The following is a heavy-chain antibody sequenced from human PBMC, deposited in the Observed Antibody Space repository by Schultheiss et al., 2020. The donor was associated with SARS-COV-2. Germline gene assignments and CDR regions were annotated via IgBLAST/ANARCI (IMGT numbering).Heavy chain of an antibody. Sequence: GESLKISCAASGFTFSNYGMHWVRQAPGKGLEWVSSISSSSSYIYYADSVKGRFTISRDNSKNTLYLQMNSLRAEDTAVYYCARDSLRSVVVITHYFDYWGQGTLVTVSS. D-gene: IGHD3-22*01. CDR3: ARDSLRSVVVITHYFDY. V-gene: IGHV3-21*01. CDR2: ISSSSSYI. J-gene: IGHJ4*02. CDR1: GFTFSNYG.